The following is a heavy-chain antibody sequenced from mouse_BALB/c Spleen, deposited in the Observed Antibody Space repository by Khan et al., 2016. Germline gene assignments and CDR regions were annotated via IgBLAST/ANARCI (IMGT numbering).Heavy chain of an antibody. CDR1: GYSITSDYA. Sequence: EVQLQESGPGLVKPSQSLSLTCTVTGYSITSDYAWNWIRQFPGNKLEWMGDISYSGSTSYNPSLKSRITITRHTSKNHLFLLLNSVAPEDTATYCCSGSSDYCHSPPWFAYWGQGTLVTVSA. J-gene: IGHJ3*01. CDR3: SGSSDYCHSPPWFAY. CDR2: ISYSGST. D-gene: IGHD2-4*01. V-gene: IGHV3-2*02.